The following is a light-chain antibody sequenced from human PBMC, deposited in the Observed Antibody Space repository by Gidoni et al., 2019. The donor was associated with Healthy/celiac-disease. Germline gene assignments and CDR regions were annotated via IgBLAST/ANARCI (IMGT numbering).Light chain of an antibody. CDR1: QSISSY. V-gene: IGKV1-39*01. CDR2: AAS. CDR3: QQSYSTPQDT. J-gene: IGKJ2*01. Sequence: DRVTITCRASQSISSYLNWYQQKPGKAPKLLIYAASSLQSGVPSRFSGSGSGTDFTLTISSLQPEDFATYYCQQSYSTPQDTFGQGTKLEIK.